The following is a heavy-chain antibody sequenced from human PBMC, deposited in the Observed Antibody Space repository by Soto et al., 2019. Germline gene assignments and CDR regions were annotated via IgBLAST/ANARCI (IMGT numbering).Heavy chain of an antibody. V-gene: IGHV1-2*02. CDR1: GYSISAYY. D-gene: IGHD3-10*01. Sequence: ASVKVSCKASGYSISAYYIHWVRQAPGQGLEWMGWIDPKNGGTVSAQKFQGRLTMSRDTSISTVYMDLSGLTSDDTALYYCGRDDYGIFPYWGQGSLVTVSS. CDR2: IDPKNGGT. CDR3: GRDDYGIFPY. J-gene: IGHJ4*02.